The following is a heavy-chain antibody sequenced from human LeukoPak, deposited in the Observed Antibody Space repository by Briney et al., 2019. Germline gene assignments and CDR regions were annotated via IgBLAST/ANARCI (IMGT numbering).Heavy chain of an antibody. V-gene: IGHV3-23*01. Sequence: GGSLRLSCAVSGFAFGSEAMSWVSQSPARGLEWVASISPGGGTTYYADSVKGRFTISRDNSKNTLYLQLNSLRVEDTAVYYCAKNRGAGSHYYYHMNVWGKGTTVTVSS. CDR2: ISPGGGTT. CDR3: AKNRGAGSHYYYHMNV. CDR1: GFAFGSEA. J-gene: IGHJ6*03. D-gene: IGHD1-26*01.